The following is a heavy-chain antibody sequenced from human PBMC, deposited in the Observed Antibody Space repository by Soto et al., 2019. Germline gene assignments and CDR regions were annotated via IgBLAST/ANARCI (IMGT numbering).Heavy chain of an antibody. D-gene: IGHD3-22*01. CDR1: GYSFTSYW. V-gene: IGHV5-10-1*01. CDR2: IDPSDSYT. CDR3: ARQADYYDSSGYVPWFDY. J-gene: IGHJ4*02. Sequence: GESLKISCKGSGYSFTSYWISWVRQMPGKGLGWMGRIDPSDSYTNYSPSFQGHVTISADKSISTAYLQWSSLKASDTAMYYCARQADYYDSSGYVPWFDYWGQGTLVTVSS.